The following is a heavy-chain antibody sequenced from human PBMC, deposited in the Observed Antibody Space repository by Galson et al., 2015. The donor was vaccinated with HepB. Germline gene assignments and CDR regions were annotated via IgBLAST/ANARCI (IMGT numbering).Heavy chain of an antibody. Sequence: SVKVSCKASGDTFNTYAFKWLRQAPGQGIEWVGEIKPIGGTADYAQKFRGRVTINADESTSTAYMELRSLRFEDTAIYYCARAFYDRSGYFTWGQGTLVTVSS. CDR3: ARAFYDRSGYFT. D-gene: IGHD3-22*01. CDR2: IKPIGGTA. CDR1: GDTFNTYA. V-gene: IGHV1-69*13. J-gene: IGHJ5*02.